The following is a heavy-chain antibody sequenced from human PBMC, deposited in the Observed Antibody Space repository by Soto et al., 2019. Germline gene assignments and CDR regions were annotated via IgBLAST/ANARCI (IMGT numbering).Heavy chain of an antibody. J-gene: IGHJ5*02. CDR3: AGVVINNWFDP. D-gene: IGHD3-22*01. V-gene: IGHV4-34*01. CDR1: GGSFSGYY. Sequence: PSETLSLTCAVYGGSFSGYYWSWIRQPPGKGLEWIGSIYYSGSTYYNPSLKSRVTISVDTSKNQFSLKLSSVTAADTAVYYCAGVVINNWFDPWGQGTLVTVSS. CDR2: IYYSGST.